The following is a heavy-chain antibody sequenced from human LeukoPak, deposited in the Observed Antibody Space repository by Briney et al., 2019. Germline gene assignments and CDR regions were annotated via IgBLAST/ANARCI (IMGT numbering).Heavy chain of an antibody. D-gene: IGHD5-12*01. CDR1: GYTFTGYY. J-gene: IGHJ3*02. Sequence: ASVKVSCKASGYTFTGYYMHWVRQAPGQGLEWMGWINPNSGGTNYAQKFQGRVTMTRDTSISTAYMELSRLRSDDTAVYYCARGYILNDAFDIWGQRTMVTVSS. CDR3: ARGYILNDAFDI. CDR2: INPNSGGT. V-gene: IGHV1-2*02.